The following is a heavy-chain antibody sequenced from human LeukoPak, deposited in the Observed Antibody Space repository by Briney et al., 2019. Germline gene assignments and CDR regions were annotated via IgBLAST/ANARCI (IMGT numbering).Heavy chain of an antibody. CDR2: VNPNSGAT. CDR1: GYTFTAYY. D-gene: IGHD2-15*01. V-gene: IGHV1-2*05. CDR3: AIQGVGSDAFDI. J-gene: IGHJ3*02. Sequence: ASVKVSCKASGYTFTAYYIHWVRQAPGQGREWMGRVNPNSGATSYAQKFQGRVTMTRDTSISTAYMELSRLRSEDTVVYYCAIQGVGSDAFDIRGQGTMVTVPS.